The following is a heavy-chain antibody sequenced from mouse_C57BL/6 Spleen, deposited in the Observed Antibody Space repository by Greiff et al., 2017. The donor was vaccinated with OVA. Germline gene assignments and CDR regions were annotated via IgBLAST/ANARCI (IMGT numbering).Heavy chain of an antibody. J-gene: IGHJ1*03. D-gene: IGHD2-1*01. Sequence: EVQGVESGGGLVKPGGSLKLSCAASGFTFSDYGMHWVRQAPEKGLEWVAYISSGSSTIYYADTVKGRFTISRDNAKNTLFLQMTSLRSEDTAMYYCARPPYGNYGGYFDVWGTGTTVTVSS. CDR2: ISSGSSTI. CDR1: GFTFSDYG. CDR3: ARPPYGNYGGYFDV. V-gene: IGHV5-17*01.